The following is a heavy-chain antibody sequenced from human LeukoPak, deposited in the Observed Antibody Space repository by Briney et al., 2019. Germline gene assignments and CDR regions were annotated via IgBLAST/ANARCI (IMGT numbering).Heavy chain of an antibody. CDR3: ASSGAYSLDAFDI. J-gene: IGHJ3*02. V-gene: IGHV3-11*01. D-gene: IGHD3-10*01. CDR2: ISSSGSTI. CDR1: GFTFSDYY. Sequence: PGGSLRLSCAASGFTFSDYYMSWIRQAPGKGLEWVSYISSSGSTIYYADSVEGRFTISRDNAKNSLYLQMNSLRAEDTAVYYCASSGAYSLDAFDIWGQGTMVTVSS.